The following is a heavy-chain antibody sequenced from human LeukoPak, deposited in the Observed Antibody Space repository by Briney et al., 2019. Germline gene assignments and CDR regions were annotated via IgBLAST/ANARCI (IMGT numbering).Heavy chain of an antibody. CDR2: IIPIFGTA. Sequence: ASVKVSCKASGGTFSSYAISWVRQAPGPGLEWMGGIIPIFGTANYAQKFQGRVTITTDESTSTAYMELSSLRSEDTAVYYCPRGQLELRFGNWFDPWGQGTLVTVSS. J-gene: IGHJ5*02. CDR1: GGTFSSYA. V-gene: IGHV1-69*05. D-gene: IGHD1-7*01. CDR3: PRGQLELRFGNWFDP.